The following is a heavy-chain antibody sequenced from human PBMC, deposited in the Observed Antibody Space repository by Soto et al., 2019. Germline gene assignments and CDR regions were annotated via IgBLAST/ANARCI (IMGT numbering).Heavy chain of an antibody. Sequence: GGSLRLSCAASGFTFSNYPMSWVRQAPGKGLEWVSAISSSGGDTYYAEFVKGRFTISRDDSKTTLYLQMNSLKTEDTAVYYCTTVAPYDYDSSGYFYGPYDFWGQGSLVTVSS. V-gene: IGHV3-23*01. D-gene: IGHD3-22*01. CDR2: ISSSGGDT. CDR3: TTVAPYDYDSSGYFYGPYDF. CDR1: GFTFSNYP. J-gene: IGHJ4*02.